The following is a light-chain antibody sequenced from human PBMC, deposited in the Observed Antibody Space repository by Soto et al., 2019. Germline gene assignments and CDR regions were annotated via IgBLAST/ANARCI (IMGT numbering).Light chain of an antibody. CDR2: DAS. V-gene: IGKV3-15*01. Sequence: EIVLTQSPATLSSSPGERATLSCRASQTVGVRLAWYQQKPGQAPRLLIYDASTRATGIPARFSGSGSGTEFTLTINSLQSEDFAVYYCQQYGGSPRTFGQGTKVDIK. CDR1: QTVGVR. CDR3: QQYGGSPRT. J-gene: IGKJ1*01.